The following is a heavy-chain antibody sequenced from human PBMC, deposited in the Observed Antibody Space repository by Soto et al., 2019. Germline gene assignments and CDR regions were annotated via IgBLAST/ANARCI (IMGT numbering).Heavy chain of an antibody. J-gene: IGHJ3*02. CDR2: IIPIFGTA. CDR3: AKYYFAPNAFDI. D-gene: IGHD3-10*01. V-gene: IGHV1-69*01. CDR1: GGTFSSYA. Sequence: QVQLVQSVAEVKKPGSSVKVSCKASGGTFSSYAISWVRQAPGHGLEWMGGIIPIFGTANYAQKFQGRVTITADESSSTASMELSSLKSEDSAVYYSAKYYFAPNAFDILGQGTMGTVYS.